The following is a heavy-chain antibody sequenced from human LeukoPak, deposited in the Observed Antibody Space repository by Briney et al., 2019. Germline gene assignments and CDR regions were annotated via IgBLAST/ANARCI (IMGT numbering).Heavy chain of an antibody. CDR1: GGSISSYY. Sequence: SQTLSLTCTVAGGSISSYYCSWIRQPPGKVLEWIGYMHSTGSTNQNPSLKSRVTMSVDASKNQFSLKLTSVTAAYTAVYYCARYRCSGGICDGFDYWGLGTLVSVST. V-gene: IGHV4-59*01. CDR2: MHSTGST. CDR3: ARYRCSGGICDGFDY. J-gene: IGHJ4*02. D-gene: IGHD2-8*02.